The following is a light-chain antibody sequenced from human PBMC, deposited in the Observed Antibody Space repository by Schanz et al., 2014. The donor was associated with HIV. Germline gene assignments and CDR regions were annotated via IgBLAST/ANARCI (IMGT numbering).Light chain of an antibody. CDR3: QQYNNWPPYT. CDR1: QSVTSRY. Sequence: EIVLTQSPGTLSLSPGERATLSCRASQSVTSRYLAWYKQKHGQAPRLLIFDASIRATGIPDRFSGSGSGTDFTLTIGSLQSEDFAVYYCQQYNNWPPYTFGQGTKLEIK. V-gene: IGKV3-20*01. J-gene: IGKJ2*01. CDR2: DAS.